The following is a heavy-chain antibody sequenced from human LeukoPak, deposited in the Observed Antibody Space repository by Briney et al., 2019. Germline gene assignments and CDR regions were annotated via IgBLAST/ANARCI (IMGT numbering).Heavy chain of an antibody. CDR1: GFTFGDYA. Sequence: GGSLRLSCTASGFTFGDYAMSWVRQAPGKGLEWVGFIRSKAYGGTTKYAASVKGRFTISRDDSKSIAYLQMNSLKTEDTAVYYCTRTTVTTADWWFDPWGQGTLVTVSS. V-gene: IGHV3-49*04. J-gene: IGHJ5*02. D-gene: IGHD4-17*01. CDR3: TRTTVTTADWWFDP. CDR2: IRSKAYGGTT.